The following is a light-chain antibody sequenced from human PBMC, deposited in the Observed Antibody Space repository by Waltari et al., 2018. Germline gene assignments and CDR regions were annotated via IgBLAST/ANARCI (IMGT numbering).Light chain of an antibody. V-gene: IGKV3-20*01. J-gene: IGKJ1*01. CDR2: DAS. CDR3: QKYGTRPAT. CDR1: QSVSRT. Sequence: EIVLTQSPGTLSLSPGERATLSCRASQSVSRTLAWYQQKPGQAPRHLIYDASIRATGIPDRFSGSGSGTDFSLTIRGLGPEDFAVYYCQKYGTRPATFGQGTKVEIK.